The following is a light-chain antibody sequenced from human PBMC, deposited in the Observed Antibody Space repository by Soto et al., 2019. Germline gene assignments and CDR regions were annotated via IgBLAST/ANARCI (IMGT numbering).Light chain of an antibody. V-gene: IGLV2-23*01. Sequence: QSALTQPASVSGSPGQSITISCTGTSRGVGSYTLVSWYQQQPGKAPKLMIYEGSKRPSGISYRFSGSKSGNTAALTISGLQAEDEADYYCCSYAGGRFRFGGGTKLTVL. CDR1: SRGVGSYTL. CDR2: EGS. CDR3: CSYAGGRFR. J-gene: IGLJ3*02.